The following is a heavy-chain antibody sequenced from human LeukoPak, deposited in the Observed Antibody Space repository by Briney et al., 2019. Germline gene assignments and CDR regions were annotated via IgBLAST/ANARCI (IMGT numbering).Heavy chain of an antibody. CDR1: GITLTNSW. D-gene: IGHD3-16*01. Sequence: HGESLKISCKISGITLTNSWIGWVRQMPGKGLEWMGIFYLGGSDIRYSPSFQGQVTISADKSTSTVYLQWSSLKASDTAMYYCARRPGGGYAFDPWGQGTLVTVSS. CDR3: ARRPGGGYAFDP. V-gene: IGHV5-51*01. CDR2: FYLGGSDI. J-gene: IGHJ5*02.